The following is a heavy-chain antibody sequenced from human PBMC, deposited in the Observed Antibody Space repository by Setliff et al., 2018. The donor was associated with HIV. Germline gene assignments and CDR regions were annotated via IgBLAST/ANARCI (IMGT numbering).Heavy chain of an antibody. CDR2: IYNSGST. CDR3: ARGRNFWSDYYHYYYMDV. J-gene: IGHJ6*03. Sequence: SETLSLTCTVSGGSISSSSYYWGWLRQPPGKGLEWIGNIYNSGSTNYNPSLKSRVTISADTSKNQFSLKLSSVTAADTAVYYCARGRNFWSDYYHYYYMDVWGKGTMVTVSS. CDR1: GGSISSSSYY. V-gene: IGHV4-39*07. D-gene: IGHD3-3*01.